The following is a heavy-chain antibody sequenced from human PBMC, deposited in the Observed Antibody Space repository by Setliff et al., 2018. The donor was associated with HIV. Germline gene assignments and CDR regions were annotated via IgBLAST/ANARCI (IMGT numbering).Heavy chain of an antibody. CDR1: GYSIRSSYW. V-gene: IGHV4-28*03. CDR2: LYNSRGT. Sequence: PSETLSLTCAVSGYSIRSSYWWGWIRQPPGKGLEWIGYLYNSRGTYYNPSLKSRVTMSVDTSKNQFSLHLNSVTAADTAVYYCVRERRRSPLSYGLDVWGQGTTVTVSS. CDR3: VRERRRSPLSYGLDV. J-gene: IGHJ6*02.